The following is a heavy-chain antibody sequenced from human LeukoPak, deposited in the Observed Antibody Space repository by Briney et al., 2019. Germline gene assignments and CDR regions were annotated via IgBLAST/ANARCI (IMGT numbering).Heavy chain of an antibody. Sequence: ASVRVSCTASGYTFTAYYMHWVRQAPGQGLEWMGWINPNSGGTNYAQKFQGRVTITRDTSISTDYMELSGLRSDDTAVYYCARKKIEVVTTYDYWGQGTLVTVSS. V-gene: IGHV1-2*02. J-gene: IGHJ4*02. CDR1: GYTFTAYY. CDR2: INPNSGGT. CDR3: ARKKIEVVTTYDY. D-gene: IGHD4-11*01.